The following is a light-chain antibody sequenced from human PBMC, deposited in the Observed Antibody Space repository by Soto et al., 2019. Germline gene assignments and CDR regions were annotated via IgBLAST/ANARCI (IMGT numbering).Light chain of an antibody. V-gene: IGLV1-44*01. CDR2: STN. Sequence: QAVVTQPPSASGTPGQRVTISCSGSSSNIGSNNENWYQQLPGSAPNLLIYSTNQRPSGVPDRFSGSKSGTSASLAISGLQSEDEADYYCATWYGSLGVVLFGGGTQLTVL. J-gene: IGLJ2*01. CDR3: ATWYGSLGVVL. CDR1: SSNIGSNN.